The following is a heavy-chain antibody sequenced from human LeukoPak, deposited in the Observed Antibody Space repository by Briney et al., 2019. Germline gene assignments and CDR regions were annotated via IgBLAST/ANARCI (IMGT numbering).Heavy chain of an antibody. CDR3: AREDSSGYPFEY. Sequence: SETLSLTCTVSGASISSYYWSWIRQSPGKGLEWIGEINHSGSTYYNPSLKSRVTISVDTSKNQFSLKLSSVTAADTAVYYCAREDSSGYPFEYWGQGTLVTVSS. V-gene: IGHV4-34*01. CDR2: INHSGST. CDR1: GASISSYY. J-gene: IGHJ4*02. D-gene: IGHD3-22*01.